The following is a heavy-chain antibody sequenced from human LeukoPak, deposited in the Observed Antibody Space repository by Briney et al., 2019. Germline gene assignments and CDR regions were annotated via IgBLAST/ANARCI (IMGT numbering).Heavy chain of an antibody. J-gene: IGHJ4*02. V-gene: IGHV3-11*03. Sequence: GGSLRLSCAASGFTFSDYYMRWIRQSPGKGLEWVSYTSSSGVSTNYADSVKGRFTLSRDNARNSLYLQMNSLRADDTAVYYCARVGSSVSTKRFDSWGQGTLVTVSS. CDR2: TSSSGVST. CDR3: ARVGSSVSTKRFDS. D-gene: IGHD6-13*01. CDR1: GFTFSDYY.